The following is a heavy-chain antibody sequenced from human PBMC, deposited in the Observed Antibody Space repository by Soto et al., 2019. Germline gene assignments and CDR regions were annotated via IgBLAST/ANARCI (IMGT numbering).Heavy chain of an antibody. Sequence: ASVRVSCKASGYTFTSYGISWVRHAPGQGLEWMGWISAYNGNTNYAQKLQGRVTMTTDTSTSTAYMELRSLRSDDTAVYYCARAITIFGVAPTHYYYYGMDVWGQGTTVTV. CDR2: ISAYNGNT. CDR1: GYTFTSYG. V-gene: IGHV1-18*01. J-gene: IGHJ6*02. CDR3: ARAITIFGVAPTHYYYYGMDV. D-gene: IGHD3-3*01.